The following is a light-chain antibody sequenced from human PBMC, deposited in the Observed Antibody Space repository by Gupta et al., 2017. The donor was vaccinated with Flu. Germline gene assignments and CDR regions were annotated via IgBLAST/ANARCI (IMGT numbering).Light chain of an antibody. CDR1: RSVSSSH. J-gene: IGKJ1*01. Sequence: IVLTQPPDTLSLSPGERATLSCRASRSVSSSHLAWYQQKLGQAPRILIYGASSRATGIPDRFSGSGSGTDFILTISSLEPEDVAVYYCQQYGSNPRTFGQGTTVELK. CDR3: QQYGSNPRT. CDR2: GAS. V-gene: IGKV3-20*01.